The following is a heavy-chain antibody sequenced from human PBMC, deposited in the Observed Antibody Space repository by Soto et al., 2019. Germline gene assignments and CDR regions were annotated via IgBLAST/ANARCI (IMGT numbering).Heavy chain of an antibody. CDR2: ISYDGSNK. CDR3: AKDLYSSGWYGRNYYGMDV. D-gene: IGHD6-19*01. J-gene: IGHJ6*02. V-gene: IGHV3-30*18. CDR1: GFTFSSYG. Sequence: QVQLVESGGGVVQPGRSLRLSCAASGFTFSSYGMHCVRQAPGKGLEWVAVISYDGSNKYYADSVKGRFTISRDNSKNTLYLQMNSLRAEDTAVYYCAKDLYSSGWYGRNYYGMDVWGQGTTVTVSS.